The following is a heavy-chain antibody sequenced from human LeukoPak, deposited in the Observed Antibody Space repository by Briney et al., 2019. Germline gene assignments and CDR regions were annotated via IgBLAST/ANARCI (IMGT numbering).Heavy chain of an antibody. CDR3: ARITEGTVPDY. CDR1: GYTFTDYY. V-gene: IGHV1-2*02. D-gene: IGHD3-16*01. Sequence: ASVQVSCKASGYTFTDYYMHWVRQAPGQGLEWMGWINPNSGGTNYAQKFQGRVTMTRDTSISTAYMELSRLRSDDTAVYYCARITEGTVPDYWGQGTLVTVSS. J-gene: IGHJ4*02. CDR2: INPNSGGT.